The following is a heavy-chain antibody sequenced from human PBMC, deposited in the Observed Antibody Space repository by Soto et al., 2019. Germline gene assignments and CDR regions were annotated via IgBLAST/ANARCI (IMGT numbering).Heavy chain of an antibody. Sequence: EVQLLESGGGLVQPGGSLRLSCAASGFTFSKYALSWVRQAPGKGLEWVSAISGSGGTTHYADSVKGRVTISRDNSKDTVFLQMNSLRAEDTAVYSCAKYHYDRSGSPLAFDYWGQGTLVTVSS. CDR2: ISGSGGTT. V-gene: IGHV3-23*01. CDR3: AKYHYDRSGSPLAFDY. D-gene: IGHD3-22*01. J-gene: IGHJ4*02. CDR1: GFTFSKYA.